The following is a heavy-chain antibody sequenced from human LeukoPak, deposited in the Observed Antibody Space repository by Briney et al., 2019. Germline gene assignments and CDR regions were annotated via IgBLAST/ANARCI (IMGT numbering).Heavy chain of an antibody. J-gene: IGHJ3*02. D-gene: IGHD1-26*01. CDR1: GGPISSTNW. V-gene: IGHV4-4*02. Sequence: SGTLSLTCAVSGGPISSTNWWSWVRQPPGKGLGWIGEIYHSGSTNCNPSLRSRITISVDKSKDQFSLRLSSVTAADTAVYYCARKIGSSGAFDIWGQGTMVTVSS. CDR3: ARKIGSSGAFDI. CDR2: IYHSGST.